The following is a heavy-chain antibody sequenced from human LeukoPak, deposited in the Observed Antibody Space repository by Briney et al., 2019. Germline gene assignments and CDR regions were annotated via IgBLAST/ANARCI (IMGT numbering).Heavy chain of an antibody. CDR2: INRSGST. J-gene: IGHJ5*02. V-gene: IGHV4-34*01. CDR3: ARRYYYGSQWFDP. Sequence: PSETLSLTCAVYGGSFSGYYWSWIRQPPGKGLEWIGEINRSGSTNYNPSLKSRVAISVDTSKNQFSLKLSSVTAADTAVYYCARRYYYGSQWFDPWGQGTLVTVSS. D-gene: IGHD3-10*01. CDR1: GGSFSGYY.